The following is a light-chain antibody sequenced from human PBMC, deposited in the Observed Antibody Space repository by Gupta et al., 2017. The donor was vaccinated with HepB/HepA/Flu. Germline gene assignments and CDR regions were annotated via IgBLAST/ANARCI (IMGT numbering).Light chain of an antibody. CDR1: QTVSSNY. Sequence: EIVLTQSPGTLSLSPGARATLSCRAKQTVSSNYLAWYQQKPGKAPRFLIYGASSRATGLPDRFSGSGSGTDFTLTISRLEPEDFAEYYCQQYGSAPKTFGQGTKVEIK. J-gene: IGKJ1*01. CDR2: GAS. V-gene: IGKV3-20*01. CDR3: QQYGSAPKT.